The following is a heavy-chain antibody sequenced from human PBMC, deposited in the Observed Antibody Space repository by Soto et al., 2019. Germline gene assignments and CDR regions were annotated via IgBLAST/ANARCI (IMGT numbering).Heavy chain of an antibody. J-gene: IGHJ5*02. Sequence: QVQLQESGQGLVKSSETLSLTCSVSGDSSSTYYWGWIRQPPGKGLEWIGYINYSGRSNHNPSLKSRLSISVDASKNQVSLKLTSVTAADTAVYYCARSYCADSVSCNWFAPWGQGTLVVVSS. CDR1: GDSSSTYY. D-gene: IGHD2-8*02. CDR2: INYSGRS. CDR3: ARSYCADSVSCNWFAP. V-gene: IGHV4-59*01.